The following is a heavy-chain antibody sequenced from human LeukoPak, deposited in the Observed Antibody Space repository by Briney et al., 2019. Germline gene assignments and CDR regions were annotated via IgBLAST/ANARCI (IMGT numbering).Heavy chain of an antibody. J-gene: IGHJ2*01. Sequence: SSATLSLTCSVSGGSVSSYYWTWIRQHPGKGLEWIGYMYYTGYTNHNPSLKSRVTISVDTSRNQFSLKLNSVTAADTAVYYCATIVFDSSKSHWYFDLWGRGALVTVSS. CDR1: GGSVSSYY. V-gene: IGHV4-59*02. CDR3: ATIVFDSSKSHWYFDL. CDR2: MYYTGYT. D-gene: IGHD3-22*01.